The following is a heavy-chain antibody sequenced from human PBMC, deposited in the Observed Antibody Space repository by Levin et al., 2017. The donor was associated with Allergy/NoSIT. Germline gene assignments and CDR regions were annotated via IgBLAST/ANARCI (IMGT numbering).Heavy chain of an antibody. V-gene: IGHV3-7*01. CDR2: IKQDGSEK. CDR3: ARDVLGYCSSTSCYTRFSSSVNWFDP. D-gene: IGHD2-2*02. Sequence: GGSLRLSCAASGFTFSSYWMSWVRQAPGKGLEWVANIKQDGSEKYYVDSVKGRFTISRDNAKNSLYLQMNSLRAEDTAVYYCARDVLGYCSSTSCYTRFSSSVNWFDPWGQGTLVTVSS. CDR1: GFTFSSYW. J-gene: IGHJ5*02.